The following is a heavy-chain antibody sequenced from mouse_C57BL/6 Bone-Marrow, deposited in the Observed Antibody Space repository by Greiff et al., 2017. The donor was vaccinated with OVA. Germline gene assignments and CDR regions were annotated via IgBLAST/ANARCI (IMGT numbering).Heavy chain of an antibody. CDR3: ARHGLYYYGSSYGGFDY. V-gene: IGHV5-6*01. Sequence: EVHLVESGGDLVKPGGSLKLSCAASGFTFSSYGMSWVRQTPDKRLEWVATISSGGSYTYYPDSVKGRFTISRDNAKNTLYLQMSSLKSEDTAMYYCARHGLYYYGSSYGGFDYWGQGTTLTVSS. D-gene: IGHD1-1*01. CDR1: GFTFSSYG. CDR2: ISSGGSYT. J-gene: IGHJ2*01.